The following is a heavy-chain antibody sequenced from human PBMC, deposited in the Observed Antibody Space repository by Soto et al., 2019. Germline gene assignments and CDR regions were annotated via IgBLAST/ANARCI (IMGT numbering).Heavy chain of an antibody. V-gene: IGHV4-59*01. D-gene: IGHD3-22*01. CDR1: GDSIHNSW. CDR2: FYYRGDT. Sequence: LSLTCTVSGDSIHNSWWSWIRQPPGKALEWIGYFYYRGDTNYNPSLKSRVTISGDMSKDQFYLRLSSVTAADTAVYYCARFTYSYATSGHGMWFDPWGQGTLVTVSS. J-gene: IGHJ5*02. CDR3: ARFTYSYATSGHGMWFDP.